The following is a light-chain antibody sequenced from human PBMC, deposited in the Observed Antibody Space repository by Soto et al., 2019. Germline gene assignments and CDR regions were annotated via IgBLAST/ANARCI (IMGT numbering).Light chain of an antibody. V-gene: IGKV3-20*01. CDR3: QQYGSSPPT. CDR2: GAS. CDR1: QSVSTNY. Sequence: EIVLTQSPGTLSLSPGERATLSCRASQSVSTNYLAWYQRKPGQAPRLLIYGASNRATGIPDRFSGSGSGTDFTLTLTRLEPDDFAVSYCQQYGSSPPTFGQGTKVEIK. J-gene: IGKJ1*01.